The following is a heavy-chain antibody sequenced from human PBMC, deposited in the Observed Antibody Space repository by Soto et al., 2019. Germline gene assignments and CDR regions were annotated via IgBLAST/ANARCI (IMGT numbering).Heavy chain of an antibody. CDR1: GYTFTSYA. CDR3: ARDPEWIQSAKYYYYGMDV. CDR2: INAGNGNT. J-gene: IGHJ6*02. D-gene: IGHD5-18*01. Sequence: QVQLVQSGAEVKKPGASVKVSCKASGYTFTSYAMHWVRQAPGQRLEWMGWINAGNGNTKYSQKFQGRVTITRDTSASTAYMELSSLRSEDTAVYYCARDPEWIQSAKYYYYGMDVWGQGTTVTVSS. V-gene: IGHV1-3*01.